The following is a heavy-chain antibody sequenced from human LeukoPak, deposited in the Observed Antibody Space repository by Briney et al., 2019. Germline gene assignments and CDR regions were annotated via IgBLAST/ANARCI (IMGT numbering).Heavy chain of an antibody. Sequence: SETLSLTCSVSSGSISISNHFWGWIRQPPGKGLEWIASRSSTGITHYHPSLESRISVSVETSKSQLSLKLTSLTAADTAVYYCAFSGWFWGAFDYWGQGILVTVSS. CDR2: RSSTGIT. J-gene: IGHJ4*02. CDR1: SGSISISNHF. V-gene: IGHV4-39*01. CDR3: AFSGWFWGAFDY. D-gene: IGHD6-19*01.